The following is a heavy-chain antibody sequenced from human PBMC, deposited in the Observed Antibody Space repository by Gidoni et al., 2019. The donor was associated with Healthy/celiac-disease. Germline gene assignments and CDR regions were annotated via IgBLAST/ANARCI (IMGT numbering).Heavy chain of an antibody. J-gene: IGHJ5*02. CDR1: GSSLSTSGVG. CDR2: IYWDDDK. CDR3: AHRRRGSGVLAWFDP. V-gene: IGHV2-5*02. D-gene: IGHD3-10*01. Sequence: QITLQESGPTLVKPTQTLTLTCPFSGSSLSTSGVGLGWIRQPPGKALEWLALIYWDDDKRYSPSLKSRITITKDTSKNQVGLTRTNMDPGDTATYYWAHRRRGSGVLAWFDPWGQGTLVTVSS.